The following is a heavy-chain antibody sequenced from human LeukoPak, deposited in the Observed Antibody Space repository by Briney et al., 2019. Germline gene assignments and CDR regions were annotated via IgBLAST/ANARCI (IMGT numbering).Heavy chain of an antibody. J-gene: IGHJ4*02. CDR2: INHSGGT. CDR1: GGSFSDYY. D-gene: IGHD3-22*01. V-gene: IGHV4-34*01. CDR3: ARLSSYGIYYSDY. Sequence: SETLSLTCGVFGGSFSDYYWSWIRQPPGKGLEWIGEINHSGGTNRDTSLKSRVTMSVDPTKNQFSLNLSSVTAADTAVYYCARLSSYGIYYSDYWGQGTLVTVSS.